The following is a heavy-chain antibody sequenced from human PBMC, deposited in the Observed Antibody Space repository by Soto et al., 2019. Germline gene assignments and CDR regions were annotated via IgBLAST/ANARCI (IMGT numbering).Heavy chain of an antibody. J-gene: IGHJ3*02. CDR2: IYYSGST. V-gene: IGHV4-31*03. CDR1: GGSISSGGYY. Sequence: SETLSLTCTVSGGSISSGGYYWSWIRQHPGKGLEWIGYIYYSGSTYYNPSLKSRVTISVDTSKNQFSLKLSSVTAADTAVYYCARDPDVDTAMVGAFDIWGQGTMVTVSS. CDR3: ARDPDVDTAMVGAFDI. D-gene: IGHD5-18*01.